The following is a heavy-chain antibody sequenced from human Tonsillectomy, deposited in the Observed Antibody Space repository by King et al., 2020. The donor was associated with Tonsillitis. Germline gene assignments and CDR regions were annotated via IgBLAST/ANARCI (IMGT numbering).Heavy chain of an antibody. Sequence: QVQLQQWGAGLLKPSETLSLTCAVYGGSFSGYYWSWIRQPPGKGLAWIGEINHSGSTNYNRSLKSRVPISVDTSKNQFSLKLSSVTAADTAVYYCAREPGIAAAGDWFDPGGQGTLVTVSS. D-gene: IGHD6-13*01. J-gene: IGHJ5*02. V-gene: IGHV4-34*01. CDR3: AREPGIAAAGDWFDP. CDR1: GGSFSGYY. CDR2: INHSGST.